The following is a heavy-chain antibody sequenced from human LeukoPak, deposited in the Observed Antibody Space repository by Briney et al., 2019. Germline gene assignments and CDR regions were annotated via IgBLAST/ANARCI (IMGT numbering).Heavy chain of an antibody. CDR2: IYYSGST. CDR3: ARSYSSGWYRGLTFDP. J-gene: IGHJ5*02. Sequence: SETLSLTCTVSGGSISSSSYYWGWIRQPPGKGLEWIGSIYYSGSTYYNPSLKSRVTISVDTSKNQFSLKLSSVTAADTAVYYCARSYSSGWYRGLTFDPWGQGTLVTVSS. D-gene: IGHD6-19*01. CDR1: GGSISSSSYY. V-gene: IGHV4-39*07.